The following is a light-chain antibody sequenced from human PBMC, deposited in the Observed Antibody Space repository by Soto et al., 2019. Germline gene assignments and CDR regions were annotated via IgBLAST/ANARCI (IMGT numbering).Light chain of an antibody. Sequence: AIPLTQSPSSLSASVGDRVTITCRASQGISSALAWCQQKPGKPPKLLLYDASSLESGVPSRFSGSGSGTDFPLTISSLQPEDYATYYCQQFNSYPITFGQGTRLEIK. J-gene: IGKJ5*01. CDR2: DAS. CDR3: QQFNSYPIT. CDR1: QGISSA. V-gene: IGKV1-13*02.